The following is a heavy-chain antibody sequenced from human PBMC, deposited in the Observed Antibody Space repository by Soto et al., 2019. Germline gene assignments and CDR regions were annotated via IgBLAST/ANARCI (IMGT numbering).Heavy chain of an antibody. Sequence: GGSLRLSCAASGFTFSSFGMHWVRQAPGKGLEWVALIWYDGSNKYYADSVKGRFTISRDNSKNTLYLQMNSLRAEDTAVYYCARDTLTVHTYYSYALDVWGPGTTVTVSS. CDR3: ARDTLTVHTYYSYALDV. V-gene: IGHV3-33*01. CDR1: GFTFSSFG. D-gene: IGHD3-10*01. CDR2: IWYDGSNK. J-gene: IGHJ6*02.